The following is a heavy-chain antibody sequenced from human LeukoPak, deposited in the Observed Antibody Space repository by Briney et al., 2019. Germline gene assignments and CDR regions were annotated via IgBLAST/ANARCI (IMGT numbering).Heavy chain of an antibody. CDR2: INWNGGST. D-gene: IGHD6-19*01. J-gene: IGHJ6*02. V-gene: IGHV3-20*01. Sequence: PGGSLRLSCAASGFTFDDYGMSWVRQAPGKGLEWVSGINWNGGSTGYADSVKGRFTISRDNAKNSLYLQMNSLRAEDTALYHCARGRYSSGWYASSYYYGMDVWGQGTTVTVSS. CDR3: ARGRYSSGWYASSYYYGMDV. CDR1: GFTFDDYG.